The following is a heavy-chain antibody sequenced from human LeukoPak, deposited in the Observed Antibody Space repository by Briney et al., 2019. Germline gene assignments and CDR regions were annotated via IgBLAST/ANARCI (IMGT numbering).Heavy chain of an antibody. J-gene: IGHJ5*02. D-gene: IGHD3-16*01. CDR2: INAGNGNT. CDR3: ARLALRQNWFDP. CDR1: GYTFTSYA. Sequence: GASAKVSCKASGYTFTSYAMHWVRQAPGQRLEWMGWINAGNGNTKYSQKFQGRVTITRDTSANTAYMELSSLRSEDTAVYYCARLALRQNWFDPWGQGTLVTVSS. V-gene: IGHV1-3*01.